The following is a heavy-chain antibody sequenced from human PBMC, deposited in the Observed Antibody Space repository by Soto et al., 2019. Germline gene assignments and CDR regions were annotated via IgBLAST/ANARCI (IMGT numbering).Heavy chain of an antibody. J-gene: IGHJ4*02. CDR2: ITTDKGKT. V-gene: IGHV1-18*01. CDR1: GYTFTSYG. CDR3: ATRSPPFDY. Sequence: QVQLVQSGPEVKKPGASVKVSCKTSGYTFTSYGISWVRQAPGQGLEWMGWITTDKGKTTYAQKFQGRVTMTTDTSTSTAYMDLRSLRSDDTAVYYRATRSPPFDYWGQGTLVAVSS.